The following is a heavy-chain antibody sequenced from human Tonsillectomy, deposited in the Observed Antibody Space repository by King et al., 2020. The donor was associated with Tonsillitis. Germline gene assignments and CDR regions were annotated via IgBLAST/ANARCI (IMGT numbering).Heavy chain of an antibody. CDR3: ARGYSGSYRVDY. CDR2: INGNGTTT. CDR1: GFSFSSYW. Sequence: VQLVESGGGLVQPGGSLRLSCAASGFSFSSYWMHWVRQVPGKGLLWVSRINGNGTTTTYADSVKGRFTISRDNAKKTVFLQMNSLRAEDTDVYYCARGYSGSYRVDYWGQGTLVTVSS. D-gene: IGHD1-26*01. V-gene: IGHV3-74*01. J-gene: IGHJ4*02.